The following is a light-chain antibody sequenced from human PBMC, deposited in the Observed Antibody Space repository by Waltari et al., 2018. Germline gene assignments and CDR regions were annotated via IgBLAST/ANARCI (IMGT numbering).Light chain of an antibody. CDR3: QQYDSSPRT. CDR1: QTVSSNF. CDR2: GAS. J-gene: IGKJ4*01. Sequence: EIVLTQSPSTLSLSPGERATLSCRASQTVSSNFFAWYQQKPGRAPRLLMYGASNRAAGIPDRFSGSGSGTDFTLTISRLEPEDFAVYYCQQYDSSPRTFGGGTKVQIK. V-gene: IGKV3-20*01.